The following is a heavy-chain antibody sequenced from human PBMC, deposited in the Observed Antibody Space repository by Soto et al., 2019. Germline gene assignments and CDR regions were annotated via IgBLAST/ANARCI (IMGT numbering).Heavy chain of an antibody. V-gene: IGHV4-59*11. CDR2: ISYSGST. Sequence: SETLSLTCTVSGGSMISHYWTWLRQPPGKGLEWIGYISYSGSTYYNPSLKSRVTISADTSRNQFSLKLSSVIAADTAVYYCARADPDASVGYWGQGTLV. CDR1: GGSMISHY. CDR3: ARADPDASVGY. J-gene: IGHJ4*02. D-gene: IGHD3-16*01.